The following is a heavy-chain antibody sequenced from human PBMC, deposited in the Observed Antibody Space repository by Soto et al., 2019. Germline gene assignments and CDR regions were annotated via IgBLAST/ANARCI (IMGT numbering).Heavy chain of an antibody. V-gene: IGHV3-23*01. J-gene: IGHJ4*02. CDR3: AKENGYSSSWFEFDY. Sequence: EVQLLESGGGLVQPGGSLRLSCAASGFTFSSYAMSWVRQAPGKGLEWVSAISGSGGSTYYADSVKGRFTISRDNSKNTRYLEMNSLRAGGTAVYYGAKENGYSSSWFEFDYWGQGTLVTVSS. CDR1: GFTFSSYA. CDR2: ISGSGGST. D-gene: IGHD6-13*01.